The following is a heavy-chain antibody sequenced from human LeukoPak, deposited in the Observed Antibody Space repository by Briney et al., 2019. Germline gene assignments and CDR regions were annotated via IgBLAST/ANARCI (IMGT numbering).Heavy chain of an antibody. V-gene: IGHV3-21*01. Sequence: GGTLRLSCAASGFTFSSYSMNWVRQAPGKGLEWVASISSSSSYIYYADRVKGRFTISRDNAKNSLYLQMNSLRAEDTAVSYCARILRGYSYGLGDYWGQGTLVTVSS. CDR3: ARILRGYSYGLGDY. J-gene: IGHJ4*02. CDR1: GFTFSSYS. D-gene: IGHD5-18*01. CDR2: ISSSSSYI.